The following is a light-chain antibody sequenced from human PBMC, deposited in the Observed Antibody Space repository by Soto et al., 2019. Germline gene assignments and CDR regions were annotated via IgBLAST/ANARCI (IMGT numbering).Light chain of an antibody. CDR2: HDS. Sequence: DIQMTQAPSTLPASLGHRVTIICRASQSINICLARYQQKPGTAPQLLIYHDSALESGVPSRCSGSGSGTEFTLTISGLQPDDFSSYYCQQYNSYSFGQGTKVDIK. J-gene: IGKJ1*01. CDR1: QSINIC. CDR3: QQYNSYS. V-gene: IGKV1-5*02.